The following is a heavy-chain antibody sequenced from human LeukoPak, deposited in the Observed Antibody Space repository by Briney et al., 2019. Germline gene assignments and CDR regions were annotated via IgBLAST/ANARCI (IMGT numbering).Heavy chain of an antibody. Sequence: GGSLRLSCAASGFTFSSHWMSWVRQAPGKGLVWVASIKQDGSEKYYVDSVKGRFTISRDNAKNSLYLQMNSLRAEDTALYYCARAPGEGWFDPWGKGTLVTVSS. CDR2: IKQDGSEK. CDR1: GFTFSSHW. D-gene: IGHD4-17*01. J-gene: IGHJ5*02. V-gene: IGHV3-7*01. CDR3: ARAPGEGWFDP.